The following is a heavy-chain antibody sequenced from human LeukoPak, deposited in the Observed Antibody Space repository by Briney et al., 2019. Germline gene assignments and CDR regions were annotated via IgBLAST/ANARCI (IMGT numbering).Heavy chain of an antibody. CDR1: GFTFSSYA. D-gene: IGHD1-26*01. CDR2: ISSNGGST. CDR3: ARVRGSYFFDF. Sequence: VGSLRLSCAASGFTFSSYAMYWVRQAPGKGLEYVSSISSNGGSTYYANSVKGRFTISRDNSKNTLSLQMGSLRPADMAVYYCARVRGSYFFDFWGQGTLVTVSS. J-gene: IGHJ4*02. V-gene: IGHV3-64*01.